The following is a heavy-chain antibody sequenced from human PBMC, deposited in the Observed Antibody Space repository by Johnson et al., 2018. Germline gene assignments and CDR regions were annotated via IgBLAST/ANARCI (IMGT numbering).Heavy chain of an antibody. D-gene: IGHD6-19*01. CDR3: AREGAVAPLDV. CDR1: GFTFSSYW. CDR2: INSDGSST. V-gene: IGHV3-74*01. J-gene: IGHJ6*04. Sequence: VQLQESGGGLVQPGGSLRLSCAASGFTFSSYWMHWVRQAPGKGLVWVSRINSDGSSTSYAASVKGRFTISRDNAKNTLYLQMNSLRAGDTAVYYCAREGAVAPLDVWGKGTTVTVSS.